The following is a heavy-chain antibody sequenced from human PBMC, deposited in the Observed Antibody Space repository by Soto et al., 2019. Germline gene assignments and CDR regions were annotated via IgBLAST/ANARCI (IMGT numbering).Heavy chain of an antibody. D-gene: IGHD3-3*01. Sequence: GGSLRLSCAASGFTFSSYSMNWVRQAPGKGLEWVSSISSSSSYIYYADSVKGRFTISRDNAKNSLYLQMNSLRAEDTALYYCARVLRFLEWLPLDAFDIWGQGTMVTVSS. V-gene: IGHV3-21*01. CDR2: ISSSSSYI. CDR3: ARVLRFLEWLPLDAFDI. CDR1: GFTFSSYS. J-gene: IGHJ3*02.